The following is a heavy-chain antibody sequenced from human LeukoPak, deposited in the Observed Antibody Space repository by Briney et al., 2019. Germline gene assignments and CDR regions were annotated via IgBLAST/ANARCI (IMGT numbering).Heavy chain of an antibody. CDR2: ISAYNGNT. Sequence: ASVKVSCKASGYTFTSYGISWARQAPGQGLEWMGWISAYNGNTNYAQKLQGRVTMTTDTSTSTAYMELRSLRSDDTAVYYCARYYYDSSGYLLHDYWGQGTLVTVSS. V-gene: IGHV1-18*01. D-gene: IGHD3-22*01. CDR3: ARYYYDSSGYLLHDY. CDR1: GYTFTSYG. J-gene: IGHJ4*02.